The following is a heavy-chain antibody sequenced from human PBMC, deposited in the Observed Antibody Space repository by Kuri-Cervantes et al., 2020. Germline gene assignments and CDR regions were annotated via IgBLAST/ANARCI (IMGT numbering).Heavy chain of an antibody. CDR1: GYSISSGYY. J-gene: IGHJ4*02. D-gene: IGHD3-22*01. Sequence: SETLSLTCTVSGYSISSGYYWGWIRQPPGKGLEWIGSIYHSGSTYYNPSLKSRVTISVDTSKNQFSLKLSSVIAADTAVYYCARDFFLVNSSGPRWGQGTLVTVSS. CDR3: ARDFFLVNSSGPR. V-gene: IGHV4-38-2*02. CDR2: IYHSGST.